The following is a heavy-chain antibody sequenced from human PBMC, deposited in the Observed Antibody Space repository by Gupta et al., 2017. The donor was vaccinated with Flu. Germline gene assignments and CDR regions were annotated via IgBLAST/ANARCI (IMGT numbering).Heavy chain of an antibody. Sequence: QVQLVQSGAEVKKPGSSVKVSCKASGGTYSSYAVSWVRQAPGQGLEWMGGIIPIFGTANYAQKFQGRVTITADKSTSTAYMELSSLRSEDTAVYYCANDLGYSYGSGWFDPWGQGTLVTVSS. J-gene: IGHJ5*02. V-gene: IGHV1-69*06. D-gene: IGHD5-18*01. CDR3: ANDLGYSYGSGWFDP. CDR1: GGTYSSYA. CDR2: IIPIFGTA.